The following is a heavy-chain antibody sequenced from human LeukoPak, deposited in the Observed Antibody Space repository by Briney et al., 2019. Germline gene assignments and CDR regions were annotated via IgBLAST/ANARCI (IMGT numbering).Heavy chain of an antibody. J-gene: IGHJ4*02. D-gene: IGHD5-12*01. CDR2: IYYSGST. V-gene: IGHV4-59*01. CDR1: GGSISSYY. Sequence: SETLSLTCTVSGGSISSYYWSWIRQPPGKGLEWIGYIYYSGSTNYNPSLKSRVTISVDTSKNQFSLKLSSVTAADTAVYYCEREGVVATLDYWGQGTLVTVSS. CDR3: EREGVVATLDY.